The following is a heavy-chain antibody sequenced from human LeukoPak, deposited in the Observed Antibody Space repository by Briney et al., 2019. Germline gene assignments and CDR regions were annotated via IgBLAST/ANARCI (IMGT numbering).Heavy chain of an antibody. V-gene: IGHV1-2*02. D-gene: IGHD3-22*01. J-gene: IGHJ4*02. CDR3: ARAYLTSRYYYDSSGYYSDY. Sequence: ASVKVSCKASGYTFTGYYMHWVRQAPGQGVEWMGWINPNSGGTNYAQKFQGRVTMTRDTSISTAYMELSRLRSDDTAVYYCARAYLTSRYYYDSSGYYSDYWGQGTLVTVSS. CDR1: GYTFTGYY. CDR2: INPNSGGT.